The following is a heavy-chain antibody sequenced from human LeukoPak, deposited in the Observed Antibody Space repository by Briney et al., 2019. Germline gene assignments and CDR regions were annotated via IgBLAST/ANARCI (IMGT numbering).Heavy chain of an antibody. CDR3: ARTLLGAPGAFDI. CDR2: ISSSRSYI. D-gene: IGHD7-27*01. V-gene: IGHV3-21*01. CDR1: GFTFSSYS. J-gene: IGHJ3*02. Sequence: GGSLRLSCAASGFTFSSYSMNWVRQAPGKGLEWVSSISSSRSYIYYADSVKGRFTISRDSAKNSLYLQMNILRAEDTAVYYCARTLLGAPGAFDIWGQGTMVTVSS.